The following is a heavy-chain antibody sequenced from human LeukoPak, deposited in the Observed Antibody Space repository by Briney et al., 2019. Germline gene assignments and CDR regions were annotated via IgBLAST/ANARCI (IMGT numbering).Heavy chain of an antibody. V-gene: IGHV3-23*01. CDR2: ISGSGVET. CDR3: SKDLGGSGEAPLGY. J-gene: IGHJ4*01. CDR1: GLTFSNYA. Sequence: TGGSLRLSCVVSGLTFSNYAMSWVRQAPGKGLEWVSSISGSGVETDYADSVKGRFTISRDNRENTMYLQMNTLRAEDTALYYCSKDLGGSGEAPLGYWGHGTLVTVSS. D-gene: IGHD3-10*01.